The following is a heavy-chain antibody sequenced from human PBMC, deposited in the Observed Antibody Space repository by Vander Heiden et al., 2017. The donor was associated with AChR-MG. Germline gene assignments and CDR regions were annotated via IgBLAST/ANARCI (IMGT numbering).Heavy chain of an antibody. V-gene: IGHV3-33*01. D-gene: IGHD4-17*01. CDR1: GLTFRSHG. Sequence: QVQLVESGGGVVQPGRSLRLSCAAPGLTFRSHGMHWVRQAPGKGLEWVAVIWYDGSNKYYADSVKGRFTISRDNSKNTLYLQMNSLRAEDTAVYYCARERLGPYYYYGMDVWGQGTTVTVSS. CDR2: IWYDGSNK. J-gene: IGHJ6*02. CDR3: ARERLGPYYYYGMDV.